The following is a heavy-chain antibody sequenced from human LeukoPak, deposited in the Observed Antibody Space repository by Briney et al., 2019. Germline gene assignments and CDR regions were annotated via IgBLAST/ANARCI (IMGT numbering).Heavy chain of an antibody. D-gene: IGHD3-10*01. Sequence: ASVKVSCKASGYSFTSYYMHWVRQAPGQGLEWMGIINPSGGSTSYAQKFQGRVPMTRDTSTSTVYMELSSLRSEDTAVYYCARDLGGGSYGWGKFDLWGRGTLVAVSS. CDR1: GYSFTSYY. CDR3: ARDLGGGSYGWGKFDL. V-gene: IGHV1-46*01. J-gene: IGHJ2*01. CDR2: INPSGGST.